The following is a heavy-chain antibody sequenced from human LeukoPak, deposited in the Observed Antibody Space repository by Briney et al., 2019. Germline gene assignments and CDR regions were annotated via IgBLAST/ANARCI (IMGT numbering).Heavy chain of an antibody. CDR1: GGTFSSYA. CDR2: IIPIFGTA. Sequence: SVNVSCKASGGTFSSYAISWVRQAPGQGLEWMGGIIPIFGTANYAQKLQGRVTMTTDTSTSTAYMELRSPRSDDTAVYYCARAYSGSYPCDYWGQGTLVTVSS. V-gene: IGHV1-69*05. D-gene: IGHD1-26*01. J-gene: IGHJ4*02. CDR3: ARAYSGSYPCDY.